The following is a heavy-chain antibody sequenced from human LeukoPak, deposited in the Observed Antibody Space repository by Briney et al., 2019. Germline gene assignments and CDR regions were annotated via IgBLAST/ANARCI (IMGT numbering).Heavy chain of an antibody. CDR3: ARGVTATRYFYYVLDV. V-gene: IGHV3-21*05. CDR2: TDVGGDGYK. J-gene: IGHJ6*02. Sequence: KPGGSLRLSCAASGFTFRSYSMNWVRQAPGKGLEWISYTDVGGDGYKYYADSVKGRFTISRDNAKNSLYLQMNSLRVEDTAVYYCARGVTATRYFYYVLDVGALGPTVTVSS. CDR1: GFTFRSYS. D-gene: IGHD2-21*02.